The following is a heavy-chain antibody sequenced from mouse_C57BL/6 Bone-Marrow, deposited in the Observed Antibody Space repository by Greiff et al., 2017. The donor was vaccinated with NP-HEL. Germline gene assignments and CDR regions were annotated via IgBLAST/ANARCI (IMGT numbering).Heavy chain of an antibody. J-gene: IGHJ4*01. V-gene: IGHV10-3*01. CDR3: VRGGLCLRRYYAMDY. CDR1: GFTFTTYA. Sequence: EVQGVESGGGLVQPKGSLKLSCAASGFTFTTYAMHWVRQAPGQGLEWVARIRSKSSNYATYYAVSVKDRFTISRDDSQSMLYLQMNNLKTEDTAMYYCVRGGLCLRRYYAMDYWGQGTSGTVSS. D-gene: IGHD2-2*01. CDR2: IRSKSSNYAT.